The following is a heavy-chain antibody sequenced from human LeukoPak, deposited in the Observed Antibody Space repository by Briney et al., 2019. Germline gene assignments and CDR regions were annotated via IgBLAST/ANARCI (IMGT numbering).Heavy chain of an antibody. CDR2: IKQDGSEK. V-gene: IGHV3-7*01. J-gene: IGHJ4*02. CDR3: AREGNYGDYDYY. Sequence: GGSLRLSCAASGFTFSSYWMSWVRRAPGKGLEWVANIKQDGSEKYYVDSVKGRFTISRDNAKNSLYLQMNSLRAEDTAVYFCAREGNYGDYDYYWGQGTLVTVSS. CDR1: GFTFSSYW. D-gene: IGHD4-17*01.